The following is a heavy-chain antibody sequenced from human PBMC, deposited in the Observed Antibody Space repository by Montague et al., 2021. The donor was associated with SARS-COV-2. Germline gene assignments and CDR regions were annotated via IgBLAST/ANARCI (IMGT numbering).Heavy chain of an antibody. J-gene: IGHJ6*02. CDR2: TYYRSKWYN. CDR3: ARGQQWLGAVYYYYGMDV. Sequence: CAISGDSVSINSAAWNWIRQSPSIGLEWLGRTYYRSKWYNDYALSVKSRITINPDTSKNQFSLQLNSVTPEDTAVYYCARGQQWLGAVYYYYGMDVWGQGTTVTVSS. D-gene: IGHD6-19*01. V-gene: IGHV6-1*01. CDR1: GDSVSINSAA.